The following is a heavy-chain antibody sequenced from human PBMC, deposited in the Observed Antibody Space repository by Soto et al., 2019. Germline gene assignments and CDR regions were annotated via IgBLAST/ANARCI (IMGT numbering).Heavy chain of an antibody. D-gene: IGHD3-3*01. V-gene: IGHV4-30-4*08. CDR1: GGSISSGDYY. CDR2: ITYSAST. Sequence: SETLSLTCTVSGGSISSGDYYWSWIRQSPGKGLEWIGYITYSASTNYNPSLQSRVTMSVDTSKNQFSLKLSSVTAADTAVYYCARRTHYDFWSGSYYYYGMDVWGQGTTVTVSS. J-gene: IGHJ6*02. CDR3: ARRTHYDFWSGSYYYYGMDV.